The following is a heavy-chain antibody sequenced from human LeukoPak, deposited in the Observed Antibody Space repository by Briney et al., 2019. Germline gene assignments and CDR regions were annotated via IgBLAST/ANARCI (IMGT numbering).Heavy chain of an antibody. CDR1: GFSFSSYW. Sequence: PGGSLRLSCAASGFSFSSYWMHWVRQAPGKGLEWVSGINGDGDVTTYAASVKGRFTVSRDNAKNTVFLEMNSRRADDTATYFCARSYYGSGDYYDAPFFDFWGQGTPVIVSS. V-gene: IGHV3-74*03. CDR2: INGDGDVT. J-gene: IGHJ4*02. D-gene: IGHD3-10*01. CDR3: ARSYYGSGDYYDAPFFDF.